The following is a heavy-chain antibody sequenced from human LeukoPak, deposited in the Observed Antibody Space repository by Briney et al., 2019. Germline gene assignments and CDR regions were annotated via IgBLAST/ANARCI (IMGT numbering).Heavy chain of an antibody. V-gene: IGHV3-9*01. CDR1: GFIVNDHA. J-gene: IGHJ6*02. CDR2: VFWNGVDK. CDR3: SKDISAGGLDV. Sequence: SGGSLRLSCVASGFIVNDHAMHWVRQTPGKGLEWVAGVFWNGVDKGYADSVKGRFTIFRDNAKNSVYLQMSSLRIEDTALYYCSKDISAGGLDVWGPGTPVTVSS. D-gene: IGHD3-16*02.